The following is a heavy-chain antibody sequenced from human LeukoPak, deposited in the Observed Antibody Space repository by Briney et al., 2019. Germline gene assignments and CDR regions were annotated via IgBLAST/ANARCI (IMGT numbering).Heavy chain of an antibody. D-gene: IGHD1-1*01. CDR1: GGSFSGYY. CDR3: ARRTGTTNYYGMDV. Sequence: SETLSLTCAVYGGSFSGYYWSWIRQPPGKELEWIGEINHSGSTNYNPSLKSRVTISVDTSKNQFSLKLSSVTAADTAVYYCARRTGTTNYYGMDVWGKGTTVTVSS. V-gene: IGHV4-34*01. J-gene: IGHJ6*04. CDR2: INHSGST.